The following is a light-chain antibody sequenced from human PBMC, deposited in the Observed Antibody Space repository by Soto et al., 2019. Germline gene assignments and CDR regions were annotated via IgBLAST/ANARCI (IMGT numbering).Light chain of an antibody. CDR1: QSVGSS. Sequence: EIVLTQSPDTLSLSPGERATLSCRASQSVGSSLAWYQQKPGQAPRLLIYDASNRATRIPARFSGSGSGTDFTLTISSLEPEDFAVYYCQQRSNWPPEVTFGPGTKVDIK. J-gene: IGKJ3*01. V-gene: IGKV3-11*01. CDR2: DAS. CDR3: QQRSNWPPEVT.